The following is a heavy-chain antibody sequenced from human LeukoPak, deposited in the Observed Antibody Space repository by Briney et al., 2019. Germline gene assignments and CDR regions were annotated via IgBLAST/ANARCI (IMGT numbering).Heavy chain of an antibody. Sequence: QPGGSLRLSCAASGFTLGTYAMTWVRQAPEKGLEWVSSISPSDGSTFYADSVKGRFTISRDNSKNTLYLQMNSLKTEDTAVYYCATDGYCSGGSCYSYDNWGQGTLVTVSS. D-gene: IGHD2-15*01. J-gene: IGHJ4*02. V-gene: IGHV3-23*01. CDR3: ATDGYCSGGSCYSYDN. CDR1: GFTLGTYA. CDR2: ISPSDGST.